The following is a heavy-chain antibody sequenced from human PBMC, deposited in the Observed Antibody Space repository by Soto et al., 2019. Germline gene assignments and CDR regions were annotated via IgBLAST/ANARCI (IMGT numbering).Heavy chain of an antibody. D-gene: IGHD6-13*01. CDR1: GFTFSSYA. V-gene: IGHV3-23*01. CDR2: FSGTGAST. CDR3: ARDSARAGYLDY. J-gene: IGHJ4*02. Sequence: GGSLRLSCAASGFTFSSYAMRWVRQAPGKGLECVSAFSGTGASTYYADSVKGRLTISRENSKNKLYLQMNSLRDEDTAVYECARDSARAGYLDYSGQGTLVTVSS.